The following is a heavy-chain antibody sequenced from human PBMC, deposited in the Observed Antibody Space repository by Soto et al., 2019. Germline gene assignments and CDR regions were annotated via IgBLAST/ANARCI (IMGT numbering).Heavy chain of an antibody. CDR1: SFGLTSYG. Sequence: PGGSLRLTCVACSFGLTSYGIRSLHLGPVKSMAWVAVMSNDGNIQFYAYSVKGRFIFSRGTSKNTLFLQMTSLRPEETAVYHCARGFCANRVCYYFFDLCGPVALVTVSS. V-gene: IGHV3-30*03. D-gene: IGHD2-8*01. CDR3: ARGFCANRVCYYFFDL. CDR2: MSNDGNIQ. J-gene: IGHJ4*02.